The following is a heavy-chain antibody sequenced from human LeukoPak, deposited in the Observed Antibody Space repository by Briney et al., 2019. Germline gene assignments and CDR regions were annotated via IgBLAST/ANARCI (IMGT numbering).Heavy chain of an antibody. Sequence: GGSLRLACAASGISVSENYMSWVRQAPGKGLEWVCVIHRDGRIEYADSVKGRFTVSRDTSENTLSLQMNSLRDEDTAVYYCASSGSYYSGGDYWGQGTLVTVSS. CDR1: GISVSENY. V-gene: IGHV3-53*01. CDR3: ASSGSYYSGGDY. D-gene: IGHD1-26*01. CDR2: IHRDGRI. J-gene: IGHJ4*02.